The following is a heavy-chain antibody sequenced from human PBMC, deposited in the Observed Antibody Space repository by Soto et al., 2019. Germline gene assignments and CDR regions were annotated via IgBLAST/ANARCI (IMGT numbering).Heavy chain of an antibody. CDR2: INVYNGNT. CDR1: GYTFTSYG. D-gene: IGHD3-10*01. V-gene: IGHV1-18*01. CDR3: ARDTSRGEYDY. J-gene: IGHJ4*02. Sequence: QVQLVQSGAEVKKPGASVKVSCKASGYTFTSYGISWVRQAPGQGLEWMGWINVYNGNTNYAQKLKGRVPMTTDTSTSTAYLDLRSLRADDTAVYFCARDTSRGEYDYWGQGTLVTVSS.